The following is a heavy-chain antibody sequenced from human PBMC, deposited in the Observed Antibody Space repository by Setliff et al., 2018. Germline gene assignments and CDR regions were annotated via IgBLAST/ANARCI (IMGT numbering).Heavy chain of an antibody. V-gene: IGHV4-30-4*08. CDR2: VDFSGKT. CDR3: ARRYFDSGSYFYFDY. D-gene: IGHD3-10*01. Sequence: SETLSLTCTVSGASTNSGDYYWSWIRQRPGKALEYIGYVDFSGKTDYNPSLKSRLTMSFDTSKNQFSLRLRSVSAADTAVYFCARRYFDSGSYFYFDYWGQGTLVTVSS. J-gene: IGHJ4*02. CDR1: GASTNSGDYY.